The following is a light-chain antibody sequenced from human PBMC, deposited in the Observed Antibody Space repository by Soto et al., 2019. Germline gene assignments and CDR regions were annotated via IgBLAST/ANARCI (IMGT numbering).Light chain of an antibody. J-gene: IGLJ2*01. CDR1: SSDIGGYNY. CDR3: SSYASSSTI. Sequence: QSALTQPASVSGSPGQSITISCTGTSSDIGGYNYVSWYQQHPGKAPKLIIYGVSNRPSGVSNRFSGSKSGNTASLTISGLQAEDEADYYCSSYASSSTIFAGGTKLTVL. V-gene: IGLV2-14*01. CDR2: GVS.